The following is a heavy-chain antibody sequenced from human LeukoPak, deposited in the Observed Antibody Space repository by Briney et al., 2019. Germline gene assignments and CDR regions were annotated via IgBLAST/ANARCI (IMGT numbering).Heavy chain of an antibody. V-gene: IGHV3-21*01. CDR1: GFTFSSYA. Sequence: GGSLRLSCAASGFTFSSYAMSWVRQAPGKGLEWVSSISSSSSYIYYADSVKGRFTISRDNAKNSLYLQMNSLRAEDTAVYYCASQNVEMADRGIDYWGQGTLVTVSS. CDR3: ASQNVEMADRGIDY. D-gene: IGHD3-16*01. CDR2: ISSSSSYI. J-gene: IGHJ4*02.